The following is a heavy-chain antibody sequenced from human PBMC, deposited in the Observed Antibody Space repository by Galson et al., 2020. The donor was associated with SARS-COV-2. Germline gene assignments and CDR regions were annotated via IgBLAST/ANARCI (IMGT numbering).Heavy chain of an antibody. D-gene: IGHD4-17*01. V-gene: IGHV3-23*01. J-gene: IGHJ4*02. CDR1: GFTFSRYA. Sequence: GESLKISCAGSGFTFSRYAMSWVRQVPGKGLEWVSSVTAGGSITYHADTVKGRFTISRDNSKNILYLQMNSLRVEDTALYYCAKDQGNDYGDQLDYWGQGTLVSVSS. CDR3: AKDQGNDYGDQLDY. CDR2: VTAGGSIT.